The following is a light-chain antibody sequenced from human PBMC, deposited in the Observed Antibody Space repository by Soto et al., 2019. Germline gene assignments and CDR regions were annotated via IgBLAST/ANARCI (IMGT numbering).Light chain of an antibody. J-gene: IGLJ2*01. Sequence: QPASVSGSPGQSITISCSGTSSDVGGYNYVSWYQQHPGKAPKLMIYDVSNRPSGVSNRFSGSKSGNTASLTISGLQAEDEADYYCNSYTTSSTHVIFGGGTKLTVL. V-gene: IGLV2-14*03. CDR3: NSYTTSSTHVI. CDR1: SSDVGGYNY. CDR2: DVS.